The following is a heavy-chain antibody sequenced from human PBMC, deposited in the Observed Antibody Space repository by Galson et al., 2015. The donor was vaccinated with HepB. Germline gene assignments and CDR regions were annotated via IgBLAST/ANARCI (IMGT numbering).Heavy chain of an antibody. D-gene: IGHD3-3*01. Sequence: SLRLSCAASGFTFTTSGMHWVRQAPGKGLEWVAITSHDGNNQYYADSVKGRFSISRDNSNNTLYLHMNSLRAEDTAVYYCATDKSFCCTDYCYNGYYIDFWSREALVPVSS. J-gene: IGHJ4*02. V-gene: IGHV3-30*03. CDR2: TSHDGNNQ. CDR3: ATDKSFCCTDYCYNGYYIDF. CDR1: GFTFTTSG.